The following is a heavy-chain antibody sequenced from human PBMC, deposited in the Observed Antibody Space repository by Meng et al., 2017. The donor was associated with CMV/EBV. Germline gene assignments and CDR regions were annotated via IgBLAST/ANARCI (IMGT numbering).Heavy chain of an antibody. CDR3: ARPFGVVNLPDY. D-gene: IGHD3-3*01. CDR2: ISAYNGNT. Sequence: CKASGFTFTGYGISWLRQASGQGLEWMEWISAYNGNTSYAQKLQGRVTMTTDTSTSTGYMELRSLRSDDTAVYYCARPFGVVNLPDYWGQGTLVTVSS. V-gene: IGHV1-18*01. CDR1: GFTFTGYG. J-gene: IGHJ4*02.